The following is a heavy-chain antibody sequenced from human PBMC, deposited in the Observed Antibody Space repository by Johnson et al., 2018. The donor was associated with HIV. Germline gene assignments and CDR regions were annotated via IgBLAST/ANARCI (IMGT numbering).Heavy chain of an antibody. CDR3: ARDSSNSFRFEMYAFDI. CDR2: INWNGGST. D-gene: IGHD6-6*01. J-gene: IGHJ3*02. V-gene: IGHV3-20*04. Sequence: VQLVESGGGVVRPGGSLRLSCASSGFTFDDHGMNWVRQPPGKGLELVSSINWNGGSTDYADSVRGRFTLSRDNAKNSLYLQMNSLRAEDTAVYYCARDSSNSFRFEMYAFDIWGQGTMVTVSS. CDR1: GFTFDDHG.